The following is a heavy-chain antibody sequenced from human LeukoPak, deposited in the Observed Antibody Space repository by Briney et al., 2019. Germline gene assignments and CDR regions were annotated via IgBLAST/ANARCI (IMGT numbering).Heavy chain of an antibody. Sequence: SETLSLTCAVYGGSFSGYYWSWIRQPPGKGLEWIGEINHSGSTNYNPSLKSRVTISVDTSKNQFSLKLSSVTAADTAVYYCARHYYGSGSYYYYYYMDVWGKGTTVTISS. V-gene: IGHV4-34*01. CDR2: INHSGST. J-gene: IGHJ6*03. CDR3: ARHYYGSGSYYYYYYMDV. CDR1: GGSFSGYY. D-gene: IGHD3-10*01.